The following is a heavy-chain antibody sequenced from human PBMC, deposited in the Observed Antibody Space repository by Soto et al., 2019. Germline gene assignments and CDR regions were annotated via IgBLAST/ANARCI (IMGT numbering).Heavy chain of an antibody. V-gene: IGHV1-3*01. Sequence: ASVKVSCKASGYTFTGYYMHWVRQAPGQRLEWMGWINAGNGNTKYSQQFQGRVTITRDTSASTAYMELSSLRSEDTAVYYCARGSGYYYWDDYWGQGTLVTVSS. D-gene: IGHD3-22*01. J-gene: IGHJ4*02. CDR3: ARGSGYYYWDDY. CDR1: GYTFTGYY. CDR2: INAGNGNT.